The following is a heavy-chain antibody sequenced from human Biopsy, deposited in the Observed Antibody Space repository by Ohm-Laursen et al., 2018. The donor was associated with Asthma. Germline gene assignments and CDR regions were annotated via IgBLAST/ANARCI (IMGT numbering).Heavy chain of an antibody. J-gene: IGHJ4*02. V-gene: IGHV3-74*01. CDR1: GFTFSCYC. CDR3: ASSVNGSFDY. CDR2: ISHDGTTS. Sequence: SLRLSCAASGFTFSCYCMHWVRQAPGKGLEWVSRISHDGTTSNYADSVKGRFTISRDNAKNTLYLHLNTLRADDTAVYFCASSVNGSFDYWGQGTLVTVSS. D-gene: IGHD2-8*01.